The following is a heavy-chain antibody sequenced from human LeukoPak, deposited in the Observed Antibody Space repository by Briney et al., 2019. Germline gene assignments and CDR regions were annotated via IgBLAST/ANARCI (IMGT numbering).Heavy chain of an antibody. D-gene: IGHD6-13*01. Sequence: PSETLSLTCAVYGGSCSGYYWSWIRQPPGKGLEWIGEINHSGSTNYNPSLKSRVTISVDTSKNQSSLKLSSVTAADTAVYYCARGSPGCIAAKTPGQNPGHYSMDVWGKGTTVTVSS. CDR2: INHSGST. J-gene: IGHJ6*03. V-gene: IGHV4-34*01. CDR3: ARGSPGCIAAKTPGQNPGHYSMDV. CDR1: GGSCSGYY.